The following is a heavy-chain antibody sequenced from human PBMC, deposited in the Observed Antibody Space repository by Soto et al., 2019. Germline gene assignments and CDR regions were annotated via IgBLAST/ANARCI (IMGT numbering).Heavy chain of an antibody. D-gene: IGHD4-4*01. Sequence: QVQLVESGGGVVQPGRSLRLSCAASGFTFSSYGMHWVGQAPGKGLEWVAVIWYDGSNKYYADSVKGRFTISRDNSKNTLYLQMNSLRAEDTAVYYCARDTVTGQGEYYYYGMDVWGQGTTVTVSS. V-gene: IGHV3-33*01. CDR2: IWYDGSNK. J-gene: IGHJ6*02. CDR1: GFTFSSYG. CDR3: ARDTVTGQGEYYYYGMDV.